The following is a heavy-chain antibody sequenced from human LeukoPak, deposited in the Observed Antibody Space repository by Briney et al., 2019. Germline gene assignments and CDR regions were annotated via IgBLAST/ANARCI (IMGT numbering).Heavy chain of an antibody. CDR1: GFPFSSYS. CDR3: ARGYYYGSGSYFDY. Sequence: GGSLRLSCAASGFPFSSYSMNWVRQAPGKGLEWVSSISINSSYIYYAESMKGRFTISRDNAKNSLYLQMNSLRVEDTAVYYCARGYYYGSGSYFDYWGQGTLVTVSS. V-gene: IGHV3-21*01. J-gene: IGHJ4*02. CDR2: ISINSSYI. D-gene: IGHD3-10*01.